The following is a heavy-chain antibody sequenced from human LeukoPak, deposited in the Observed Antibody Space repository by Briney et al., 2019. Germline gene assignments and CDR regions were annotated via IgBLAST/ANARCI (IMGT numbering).Heavy chain of an antibody. CDR3: ARDRSIAARRGWFDP. CDR2: IYYSGST. D-gene: IGHD6-6*01. Sequence: TSETLSLTCTVSGGSISRSSYYWGWIRQPPGKGLEWIGSIYYSGSTYYNPSLTSRVTISVDTSKNQFSLKLSSVTAADTAVYYCARDRSIAARRGWFDPWGQGTLVTVSS. J-gene: IGHJ5*02. V-gene: IGHV4-39*07. CDR1: GGSISRSSYY.